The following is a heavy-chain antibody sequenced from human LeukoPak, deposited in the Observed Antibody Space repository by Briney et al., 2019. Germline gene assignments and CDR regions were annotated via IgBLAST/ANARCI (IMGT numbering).Heavy chain of an antibody. CDR1: GYTFTSYA. CDR2: INTNTGNP. CDR3: ARGGSSDYIERAFDY. Sequence: ASVKVSCKASGYTFTSYAMNWVRQAPGQGLEWMGWINTNTGNPTYAQGFTGRFVFSLDTSVSTAYLQISSLKAEDTAVYYCARGGSSDYIERAFDYWGQGTLVTVSS. D-gene: IGHD4-11*01. V-gene: IGHV7-4-1*02. J-gene: IGHJ4*02.